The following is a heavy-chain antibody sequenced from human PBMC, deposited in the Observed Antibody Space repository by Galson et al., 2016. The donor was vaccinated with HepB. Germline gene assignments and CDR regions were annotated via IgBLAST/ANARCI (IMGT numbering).Heavy chain of an antibody. CDR3: ARFRENGDWDRYDI. CDR1: GYTFTTYH. V-gene: IGHV1-18*01. CDR2: ISAYSGNI. D-gene: IGHD2-21*02. Sequence: SVKVSCKASGYTFTTYHFSWARKAPGQGLEWMGCISAYSGNIYYSEKFQGRVSLTTGTSTSTAYMELRSLRSDDTAFYDCARFRENGDWDRYDIWGQGTMVIVSS. J-gene: IGHJ3*02.